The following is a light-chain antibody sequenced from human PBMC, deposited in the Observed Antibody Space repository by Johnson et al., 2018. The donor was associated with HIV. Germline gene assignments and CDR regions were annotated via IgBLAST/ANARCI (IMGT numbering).Light chain of an antibody. CDR1: SSNIGNNY. V-gene: IGLV1-51*02. CDR3: PAWDSSLSAHYV. J-gene: IGLJ1*01. Sequence: QSVLTQPPSVSAAPGQKVTISCSGISSNIGNNYVSWYQQLPGTAPKLLIYENNKRPSGIPDRFSGSKSGTSATLAITGLHIGDEADYYCPAWDSSLSAHYVFGAGTKITVL. CDR2: ENN.